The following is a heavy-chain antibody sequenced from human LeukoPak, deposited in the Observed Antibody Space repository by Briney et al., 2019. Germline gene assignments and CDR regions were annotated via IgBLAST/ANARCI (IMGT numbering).Heavy chain of an antibody. Sequence: SETLSLTCTISGDSMTRGGYYWSWVRQHPGKGLEWVGFIYHSGTTFYNPSLESRATISVDTSQNQFSLKLTSVTASDTAVYYCARAVDYRNYFDYWGQGTLVTVSS. V-gene: IGHV4-31*03. CDR1: GDSMTRGGYY. CDR2: IYHSGTT. D-gene: IGHD4-11*01. J-gene: IGHJ4*02. CDR3: ARAVDYRNYFDY.